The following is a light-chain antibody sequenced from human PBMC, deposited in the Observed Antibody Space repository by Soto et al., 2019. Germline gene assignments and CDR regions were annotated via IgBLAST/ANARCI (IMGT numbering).Light chain of an antibody. Sequence: EVVLTQSPGTLSLSPGERATLSCRASQNIRGNELAWYQQKPGQAPRLLIYRGSTRATGIPDRFSGRGSGTDFTLTISRLEPEYFAVYYCQDDCTSAPWTFGQGTKVEIK. V-gene: IGKV3-20*01. CDR2: RGS. CDR3: QDDCTSAPWT. CDR1: QNIRGNE. J-gene: IGKJ1*01.